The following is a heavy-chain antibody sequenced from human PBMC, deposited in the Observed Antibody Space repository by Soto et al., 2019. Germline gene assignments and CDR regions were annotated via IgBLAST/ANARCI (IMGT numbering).Heavy chain of an antibody. J-gene: IGHJ6*02. V-gene: IGHV3-23*01. CDR1: GFTFSSYA. D-gene: IGHD3-3*01. CDR3: AKDGGGHDFWIGYGMGV. CDR2: ISGSGGST. Sequence: EVQLLESGGGLVQPGGSLRLSCAASGFTFSSYAMSWVRQAPGKGLEWVSAISGSGGSTYYADSVKGRFTISRDNSKNTLYLQMNSLRAEDTAVYYCAKDGGGHDFWIGYGMGVWGQGTTVTVSS.